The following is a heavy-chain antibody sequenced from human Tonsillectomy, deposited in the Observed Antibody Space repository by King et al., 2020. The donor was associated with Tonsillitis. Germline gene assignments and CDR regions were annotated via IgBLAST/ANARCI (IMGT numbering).Heavy chain of an antibody. V-gene: IGHV3-30*18. CDR3: ANYDYLAFDI. Sequence: VQLVESGGGVVQPGRSLRLSCAASGFTFSSYGMHWVRQAPGKGLEWVAVISYDGSNKYYADSVKGRFTISRDNSKNTLYLQMNSLRAEDTAVYYCANYDYLAFDIWGQGTMVTVSS. J-gene: IGHJ3*02. CDR1: GFTFSSYG. CDR2: ISYDGSNK. D-gene: IGHD3-16*01.